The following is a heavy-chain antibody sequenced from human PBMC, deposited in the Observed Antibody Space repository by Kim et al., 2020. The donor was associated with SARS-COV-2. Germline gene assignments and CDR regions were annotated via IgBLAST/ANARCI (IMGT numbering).Heavy chain of an antibody. D-gene: IGHD6-13*01. J-gene: IGHJ4*02. CDR3: ARDSNPYSMGFDY. Sequence: SETLSLTCTVSGGSISSSSYYWGWIRQPPGKGLEWIGSIYYSGSTYYNPSLKSRVTISVDTSKNQFSLKLSSVTAADTAVYYCARDSNPYSMGFDYWGQGTLVTVSS. CDR1: GGSISSSSYY. V-gene: IGHV4-39*07. CDR2: IYYSGST.